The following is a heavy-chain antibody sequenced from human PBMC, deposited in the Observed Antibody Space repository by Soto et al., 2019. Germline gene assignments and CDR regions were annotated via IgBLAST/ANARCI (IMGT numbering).Heavy chain of an antibody. J-gene: IGHJ4*02. CDR1: GFAFNDYS. CDR2: VSSASDVI. CDR3: ARDLHPGNCGGAPCSSYTN. D-gene: IGHD2-15*01. V-gene: IGHV3-48*01. Sequence: PGGSLRLSCAASGFAFNDYSLNWVRQAPGEGLEWVSYVSSASDVIHYADSVKGRFTISRDNAKNSLYLQMNSLRVEDTAVYYCARDLHPGNCGGAPCSSYTNWGQGTLVTVSS.